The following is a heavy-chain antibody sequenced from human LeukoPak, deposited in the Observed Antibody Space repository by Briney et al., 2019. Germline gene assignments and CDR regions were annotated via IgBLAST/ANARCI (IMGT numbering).Heavy chain of an antibody. D-gene: IGHD2-2*01. J-gene: IGHJ6*03. CDR2: ISYDGSNK. V-gene: IGHV3-30-3*01. CDR3: ARAVVPANYYYYMDV. Sequence: GGSLRLSCAASGFTFSSYAMHWVRQAPGKGLEWVAVISYDGSNKYYADSVKGRFTISRDNSKNTLYLQMNSLRAEDTAVYYCARAVVPANYYYYMDVWGKGTTVTVSS. CDR1: GFTFSSYA.